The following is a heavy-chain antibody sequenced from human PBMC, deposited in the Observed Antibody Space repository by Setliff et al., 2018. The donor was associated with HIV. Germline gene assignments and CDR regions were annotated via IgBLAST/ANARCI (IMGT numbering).Heavy chain of an antibody. D-gene: IGHD2-2*01. V-gene: IGHV4-34*01. CDR3: VTSSSWSSRLNF. CDR2: ASQSGKT. J-gene: IGHJ4*02. Sequence: SETLSLTCAVYGGPLSGHYWSWIRQPPGQGLEWIGEASQSGKTNYNPSLKSRVTISVDTSKNQFSLKLTSVTAAATAVYYCVTSSSWSSRLNFWGPGMLVTVSS. CDR1: GGPLSGHY.